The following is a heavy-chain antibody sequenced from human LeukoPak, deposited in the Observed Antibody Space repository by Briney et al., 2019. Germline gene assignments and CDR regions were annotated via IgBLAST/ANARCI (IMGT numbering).Heavy chain of an antibody. D-gene: IGHD3-3*01. CDR2: ISGSTGYT. J-gene: IGHJ4*02. Sequence: GGSLRLSCAASGFTFSSYNMNWVRQAPGKGLRWVSGISGSTGYTYYADSVRGRFTISRDNSKNTLFLQMNSLRAEDTAVYYCAKSVVYYDFWSLPNDYWGQGTLVTVSS. CDR3: AKSVVYYDFWSLPNDY. CDR1: GFTFSSYN. V-gene: IGHV3-23*01.